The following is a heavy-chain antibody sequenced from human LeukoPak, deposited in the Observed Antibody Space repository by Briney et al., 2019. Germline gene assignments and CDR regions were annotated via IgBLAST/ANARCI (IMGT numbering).Heavy chain of an antibody. CDR1: GGSIRSNRYY. Sequence: KPSETLSLTCSVSGGSIRSNRYYWGWIRQAPGKGLEWIATIYNSGTTYYNPSLKSRVTISVDTSKNQFSLKLSSVTAADTAVYYCARGTRTFDPWGQGTLVTVSS. CDR2: IYNSGTT. CDR3: ARGTRTFDP. J-gene: IGHJ5*02. V-gene: IGHV4-39*07.